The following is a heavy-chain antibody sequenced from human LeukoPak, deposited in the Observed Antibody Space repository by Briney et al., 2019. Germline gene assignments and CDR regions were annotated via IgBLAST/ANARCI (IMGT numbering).Heavy chain of an antibody. J-gene: IGHJ6*03. Sequence: PGGSLRLSCAASGFTFSSYWMSWVRQAPGKGLEWVANIKQDGSQKEYVDSVKGRFTISRDNSKNTLYLQMNSLRAEDTAVYYCAKDHAKYYYYMDVWGKGTTVTVSS. CDR2: IKQDGSQK. V-gene: IGHV3-7*01. CDR3: AKDHAKYYYYMDV. CDR1: GFTFSSYW.